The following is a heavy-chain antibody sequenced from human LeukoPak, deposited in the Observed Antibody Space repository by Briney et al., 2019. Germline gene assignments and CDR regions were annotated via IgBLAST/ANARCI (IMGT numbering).Heavy chain of an antibody. D-gene: IGHD5-12*01. Sequence: SETLSLTCTVSGGSISSSYWSWIRQPPGKGLEWIGFIDYSGSTTSNPSLTGRVTVSVDISKNQLSLKLTSVTAADTAVYYCARDRDYDSRWGQGTLVTVSS. V-gene: IGHV4-59*12. CDR3: ARDRDYDSR. CDR1: GGSISSSY. CDR2: IDYSGST. J-gene: IGHJ4*02.